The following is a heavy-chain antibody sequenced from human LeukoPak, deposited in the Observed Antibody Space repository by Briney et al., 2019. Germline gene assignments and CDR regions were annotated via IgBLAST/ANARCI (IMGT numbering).Heavy chain of an antibody. CDR3: ARGTLGIPGGMDV. CDR1: GFPFSTYG. Sequence: GRSLRLSCAASGFPFSTYGMHWVRQAPGKGLEWVAVIWYDGGTKYYADSVKGRFTISRDNSKNTLYLQMNSLRPEDTAVYYCARGTLGIPGGMDVWGQGTTVTVSS. CDR2: IWYDGGTK. J-gene: IGHJ6*02. D-gene: IGHD1-14*01. V-gene: IGHV3-33*01.